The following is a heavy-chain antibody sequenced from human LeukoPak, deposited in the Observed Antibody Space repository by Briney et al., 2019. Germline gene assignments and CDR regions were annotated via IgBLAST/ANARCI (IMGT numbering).Heavy chain of an antibody. CDR3: VRQPDSARYGFDF. CDR2: IGSSGDT. D-gene: IGHD1-26*01. V-gene: IGHV3-13*01. CDR1: GFTFSNYD. Sequence: GGSLRLSCSASGFTFSNYDIHWVRQATGKGLEWVSAIGSSGDTYYIDSVKGRFTISRESAKNSLYLQMNSLRAEDTAVYYCVRQPDSARYGFDFWGQGTLVTVSS. J-gene: IGHJ4*02.